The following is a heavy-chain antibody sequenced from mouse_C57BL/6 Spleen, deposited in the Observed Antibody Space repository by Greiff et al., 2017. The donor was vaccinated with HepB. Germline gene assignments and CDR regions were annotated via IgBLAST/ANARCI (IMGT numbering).Heavy chain of an antibody. D-gene: IGHD2-4*01. Sequence: EVQLQQSGPVLVKPGASVKMSCKASGYTFTDYYMNWVKQSHGKSLEWIGVINPYNGGTSYNQKFKGKATLTVDKSSSTAYMELNSLTSEDSAVYYCAIWGDYEGEVYYWGQGTSVTVSS. CDR1: GYTFTDYY. J-gene: IGHJ4*01. CDR2: INPYNGGT. CDR3: AIWGDYEGEVYY. V-gene: IGHV1-19*01.